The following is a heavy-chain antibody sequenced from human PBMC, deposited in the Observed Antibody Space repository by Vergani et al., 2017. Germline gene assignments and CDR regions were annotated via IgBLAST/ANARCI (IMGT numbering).Heavy chain of an antibody. J-gene: IGHJ5*02. Sequence: QVQLQQWGAGLLKPSETLSLTCAVYGGSFSGYYWSWIRQPPGKGLEWIGEINHSGSTNYNPSLKSRVTISVDTSKNQFSLKLSSVTAADTAVYYCATNMIVVVTYDEYNWFDPWGQGTLVTVSS. CDR3: ATNMIVVVTYDEYNWFDP. CDR2: INHSGST. V-gene: IGHV4-34*01. D-gene: IGHD3-22*01. CDR1: GGSFSGYY.